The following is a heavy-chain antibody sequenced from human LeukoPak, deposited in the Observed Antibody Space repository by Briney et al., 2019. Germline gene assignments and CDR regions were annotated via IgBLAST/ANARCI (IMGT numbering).Heavy chain of an antibody. CDR1: GFIVSGNH. CDR2: IFSGGST. V-gene: IGHV3-53*01. J-gene: IGHJ1*01. Sequence: GGTLRLSCAVSGFIVSGNHINWVRQAPGKGLEWVSVIFSGGSTYYADSMKGRFTISRDNSKNMVFLQMNSLRVEDTAVYYCAASIVDFTYGEYFQHWGQGTLVTVSS. CDR3: AASIVDFTYGEYFQH. D-gene: IGHD3-22*01.